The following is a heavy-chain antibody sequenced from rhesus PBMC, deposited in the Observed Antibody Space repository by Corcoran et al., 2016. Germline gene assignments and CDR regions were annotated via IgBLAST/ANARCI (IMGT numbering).Heavy chain of an antibody. CDR2: IRNKANSYTT. J-gene: IGHJ1*01. V-gene: IGHV3-13*01. CDR1: GVTFSKYY. Sequence: EVQLVESGGGLVQPGGSLRLSCAASGVTFSKYYMNWVRQAQGKGREWVGLIRNKANSYTTEYAAAVKGRFTISRDESKNTLYLQMSSLKTEDTALYYCWGSSGWYEFWGQGALVTVSS. CDR3: WGSSGWYEF. D-gene: IGHD6-31*01.